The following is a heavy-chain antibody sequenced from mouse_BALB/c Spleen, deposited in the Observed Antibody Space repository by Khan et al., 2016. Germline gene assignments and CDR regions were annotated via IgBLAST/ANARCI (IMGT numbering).Heavy chain of an antibody. Sequence: EVRRLESGGGLVQPGGSLKFSCAASGLDFSRYWMSWVRQAPGKGLEWIGEINPDSSTINYTPSLKDKFIISRDNAKNTLYLQVSKVKSEDTALYYCARLGLFDYWGQGTTLTVSS. J-gene: IGHJ2*01. CDR2: INPDSSTI. CDR3: ARLGLFDY. CDR1: GLDFSRYW. V-gene: IGHV4-1*02.